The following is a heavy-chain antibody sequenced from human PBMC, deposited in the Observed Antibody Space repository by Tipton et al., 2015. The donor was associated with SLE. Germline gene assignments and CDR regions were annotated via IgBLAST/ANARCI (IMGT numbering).Heavy chain of an antibody. J-gene: IGHJ5*02. D-gene: IGHD3-16*01. V-gene: IGHV4-39*07. CDR1: GGSISSGSYY. CDR2: IYYSGST. Sequence: TLSLTCTVSGGSISSGSYYWTWIRQLPGKGLEWIGSIYYSGSTYYNPSLKSRVTISVDTSKNQFSLKLSSVTAADTAVYYCARVQAYEGFDPWGQGTLVTVSS. CDR3: ARVQAYEGFDP.